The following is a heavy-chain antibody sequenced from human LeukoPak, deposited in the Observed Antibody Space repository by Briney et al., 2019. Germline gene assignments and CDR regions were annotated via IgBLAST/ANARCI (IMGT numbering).Heavy chain of an antibody. D-gene: IGHD2-2*01. CDR2: ISYSGKT. CDR3: AGRDEYCSSGGFCDY. Sequence: SETLSLTCTVSGASINSGGYYWSWIRQPPGKGLEWIGYISYSGKTYYNQSLKSRVTISVDTSKNQFSLKLSSVTAADTAVYYCAGRDEYCSSGGFCDYWGQGTLVTVSS. J-gene: IGHJ4*02. CDR1: GASINSGGYY. V-gene: IGHV4-30-4*01.